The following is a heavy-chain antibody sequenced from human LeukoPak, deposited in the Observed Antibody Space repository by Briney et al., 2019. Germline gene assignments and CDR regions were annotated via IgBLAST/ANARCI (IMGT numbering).Heavy chain of an antibody. Sequence: ASVKVSCKASGGTFSSYAISWVRQAPGQGLEWMGGIIPIFGTANYAQKFQGRVTITADESTSTAYMELSSLRSEDTAVYYCARESWVPLIGYCSSTSCYTGFGYDPWGQGTLVTVSS. CDR2: IIPIFGTA. D-gene: IGHD2-2*02. V-gene: IGHV1-69*01. J-gene: IGHJ5*02. CDR3: ARESWVPLIGYCSSTSCYTGFGYDP. CDR1: GGTFSSYA.